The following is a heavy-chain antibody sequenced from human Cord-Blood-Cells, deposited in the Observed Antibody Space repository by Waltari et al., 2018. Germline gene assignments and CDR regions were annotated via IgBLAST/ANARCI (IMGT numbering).Heavy chain of an antibody. CDR1: GASFYGYY. CDR3: ARGGEDNWFDP. D-gene: IGHD3-10*01. CDR2: INHSGST. J-gene: IGHJ5*02. Sequence: QVQLQQWGAGLLKPSETLSLPCAVYGASFYGYYWSWIRQPPGKGLEWIGEINHSGSTNYNPSLKSRVTISVDTSKNQFSLKLSSVTAADTAVYYCARGGEDNWFDPWGQGTLVTVSS. V-gene: IGHV4-34*01.